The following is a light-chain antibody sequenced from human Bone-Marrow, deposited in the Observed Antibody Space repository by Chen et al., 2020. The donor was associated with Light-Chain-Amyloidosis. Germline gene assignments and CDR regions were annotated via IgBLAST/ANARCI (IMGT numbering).Light chain of an antibody. Sequence: SYVLTQPSSVSVATGQTATIACGGNNIGSTSVHWYQPTPGQAPLLVVYDDSDRPSGIPERLSGSNSGNTATLTISRVEAGDEADYYCQVWDRSSDRPVFGGGTKLTVL. J-gene: IGLJ3*02. V-gene: IGLV3-21*02. CDR1: NIGSTS. CDR3: QVWDRSSDRPV. CDR2: DDS.